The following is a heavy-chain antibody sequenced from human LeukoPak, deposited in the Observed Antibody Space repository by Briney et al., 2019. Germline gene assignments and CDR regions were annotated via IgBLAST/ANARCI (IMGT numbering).Heavy chain of an antibody. J-gene: IGHJ6*02. CDR3: ASLLAAAGSMDV. Sequence: SETLSLTCTVSGGSISTYYWSWIRQPPGKGLEWIGCIYYSGNTNYNPSLKSRVTTSVDTSKNQFPLKLSSVTAADTAVYYCASLLAAAGSMDVWGQGTTVTVSS. CDR2: IYYSGNT. D-gene: IGHD6-13*01. V-gene: IGHV4-59*08. CDR1: GGSISTYY.